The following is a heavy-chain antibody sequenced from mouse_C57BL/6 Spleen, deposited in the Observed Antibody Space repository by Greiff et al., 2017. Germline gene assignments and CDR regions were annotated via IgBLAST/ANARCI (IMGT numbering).Heavy chain of an antibody. CDR3: ARGLDSSGYGFAY. CDR2: IYPGDGDT. Sequence: QVQLKESGPELVKPGASVKISCKASGYAFSSSWMNWVKQRPGTGLEWIGRIYPGDGDTNYNGKFKGKATLTADKSSSTAYMQLSSLTSEDSAVYFCARGLDSSGYGFAYWGQGTLVTVSA. CDR1: GYAFSSSW. V-gene: IGHV1-82*01. D-gene: IGHD3-2*02. J-gene: IGHJ3*01.